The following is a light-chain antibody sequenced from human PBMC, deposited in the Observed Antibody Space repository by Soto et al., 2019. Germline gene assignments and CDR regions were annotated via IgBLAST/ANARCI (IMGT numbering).Light chain of an antibody. CDR2: SDN. Sequence: QSVLTQAPSVSGAPGQRVTISCTGSNSNIGAGYDVMWYQQVPGTAPKLVIYSDNRRPSGVPDRFSGSKSGTSASLAITGLQAEDEVDYYCQTNDSSLRGRVFGGGTK. CDR3: QTNDSSLRGRV. J-gene: IGLJ3*02. CDR1: NSNIGAGYD. V-gene: IGLV1-40*01.